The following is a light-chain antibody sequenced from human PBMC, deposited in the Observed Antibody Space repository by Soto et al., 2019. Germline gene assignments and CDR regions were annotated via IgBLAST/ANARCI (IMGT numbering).Light chain of an antibody. V-gene: IGKV3-15*01. CDR2: GAS. CDR3: QQYNNWPPIT. J-gene: IGKJ5*01. Sequence: EIVMTQSPATLSVSPGERASLSCRASQSVSSNLAWYQQRPGQAPRLLIYGASTRATGIPARFSGSGSGTECTLTINSLQSEDFAVYYCQQYNNWPPITFGQETRLEMK. CDR1: QSVSSN.